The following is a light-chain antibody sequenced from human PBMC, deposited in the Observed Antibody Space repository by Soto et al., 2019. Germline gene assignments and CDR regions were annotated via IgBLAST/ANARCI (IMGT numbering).Light chain of an antibody. CDR2: AAS. J-gene: IGKJ4*01. CDR3: QQYYSYPPGT. CDR1: QGISSY. Sequence: AIRMTQSPSSFSASTGDRVTITCRASQGISSYLAWYQQKPGKAPKLLIYAASTLQSGVASRFSGSGSGTDFTLTISCLQSEDFATYYCQQYYSYPPGTFGGGTKVEIK. V-gene: IGKV1-8*01.